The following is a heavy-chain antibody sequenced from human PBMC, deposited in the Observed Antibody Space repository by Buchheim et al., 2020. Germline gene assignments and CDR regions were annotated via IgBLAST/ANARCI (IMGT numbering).Heavy chain of an antibody. CDR2: INPGSEKT. CDR3: ARGWFGDY. D-gene: IGHD3-10*01. V-gene: IGHV1-3*01. J-gene: IGHJ4*02. Sequence: VELVQSGTEVKKPGTSVKLSCKGSGYIFTSFTMHWVRQAPGQGLEWMGWINPGSEKTKYSQKFHDRITITRDIAADTAYMELSGLRAEDTAVYFCARGWFGDYWSQDTL. CDR1: GYIFTSFT.